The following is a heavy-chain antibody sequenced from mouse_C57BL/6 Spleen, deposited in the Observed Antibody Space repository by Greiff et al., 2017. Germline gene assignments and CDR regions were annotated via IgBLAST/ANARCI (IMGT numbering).Heavy chain of an antibody. CDR2: INPNNGGT. Sequence: EVQLQQSGPELVKPGASVKISCKASGYTFTDYYMDWVKQSHGKSLEWIGDINPNNGGTTYNQKFKGKAPLTADKSSSKAYMELRSLTSEDTAVYYCAREGTGTYFDYWGQGTTLTVSS. V-gene: IGHV1-18*01. CDR1: GYTFTDYY. D-gene: IGHD4-1*01. CDR3: AREGTGTYFDY. J-gene: IGHJ2*01.